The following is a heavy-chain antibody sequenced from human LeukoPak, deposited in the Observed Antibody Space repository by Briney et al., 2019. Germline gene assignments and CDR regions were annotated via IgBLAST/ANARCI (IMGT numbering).Heavy chain of an antibody. V-gene: IGHV1-24*01. CDR3: ARVGGVATANFDY. CDR1: GYTLTELS. D-gene: IGHD5-12*01. J-gene: IGHJ4*02. CDR2: FDPEDGET. Sequence: ASVTVSCKVSGYTLTELSMHWVRQAPGKGLEWMGGFDPEDGETIYAQKFQGRVTITADESTSTAYMELSSLRSEDTAVYYCARVGGVATANFDYWGQGTLVTVSS.